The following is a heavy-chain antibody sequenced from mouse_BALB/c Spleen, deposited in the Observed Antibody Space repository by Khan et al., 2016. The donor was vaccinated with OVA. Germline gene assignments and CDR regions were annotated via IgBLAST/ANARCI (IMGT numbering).Heavy chain of an antibody. CDR3: TRNRNDY. D-gene: IGHD2-14*01. J-gene: IGHJ2*01. V-gene: IGHV1S137*01. CDR1: GYKFTDYD. Sequence: QVQLQQSGAELVRPGVSVKISCKGSGYKFTDYDMHWVKQSYAKSLEWIGVISTYYGDANYNQKFKGKATMTVDKSSNTAYMELARLTSEDSAIYYCTRNRNDYWGQGTTLTVSS. CDR2: ISTYYGDA.